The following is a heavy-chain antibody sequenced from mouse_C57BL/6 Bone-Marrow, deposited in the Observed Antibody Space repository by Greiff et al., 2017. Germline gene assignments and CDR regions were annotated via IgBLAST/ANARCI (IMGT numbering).Heavy chain of an antibody. CDR2: IYPRSGST. D-gene: IGHD1-1*01. V-gene: IGHV1-81*01. CDR1: GYTFTSYG. Sequence: QVQLQQSGAELARPGASVKLSCKASGYTFTSYGISWVKQRTGQGLEWIGEIYPRSGSTYYNEKFKGKATLTADKSSSTAYMELRSLTTEDSAVYFCARGGYGSSYAWFAYWGQGTLVTVSA. J-gene: IGHJ3*01. CDR3: ARGGYGSSYAWFAY.